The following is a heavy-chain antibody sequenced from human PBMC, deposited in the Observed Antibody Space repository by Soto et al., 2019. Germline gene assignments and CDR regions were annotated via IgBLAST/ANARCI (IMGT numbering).Heavy chain of an antibody. Sequence: PSETLSLTCAVSGDSISGSQWWSWVRLPPGKGLEGIVEISHTGTTNYNPSLKSRVTMSVDKPKNQFSLNLTSVTAADTAVYYCARVINILDEYFDYWGQGTVVTASS. D-gene: IGHD2-15*01. CDR2: ISHTGTT. J-gene: IGHJ4*02. CDR1: GDSISGSQW. V-gene: IGHV4-4*02. CDR3: ARVINILDEYFDY.